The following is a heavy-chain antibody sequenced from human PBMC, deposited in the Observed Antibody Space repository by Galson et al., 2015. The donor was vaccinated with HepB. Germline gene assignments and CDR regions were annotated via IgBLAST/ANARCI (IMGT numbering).Heavy chain of an antibody. J-gene: IGHJ4*02. D-gene: IGHD6-13*01. CDR3: AHRSAAPGCFDY. CDR1: GFSLSTSGVA. Sequence: PALVQPTQTLTLTCTFSGFSLSTSGVAVGWVRQPPGKALEWLVLCYWDDDKRYSPSLKSRVTITKETSKNQVVLTMTNMDPVDTATYYCAHRSAAPGCFDYWGQGTLVTVSS. V-gene: IGHV2-5*02. CDR2: CYWDDDK.